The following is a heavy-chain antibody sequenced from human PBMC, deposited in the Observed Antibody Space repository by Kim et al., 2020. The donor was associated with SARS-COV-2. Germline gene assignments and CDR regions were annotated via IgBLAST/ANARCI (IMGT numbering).Heavy chain of an antibody. CDR1: GYIISDYS. D-gene: IGHD6-13*01. Sequence: PSVKVSCKASGYIISDYSIHWVRQAPGQGLEWMGRIILDSGGTNFAQEFKGRVTMTWDTSIRTAYMELSSLTSDDTAIYYCVSLAAADPWGQGVLVSVSS. V-gene: IGHV1-2*06. CDR3: VSLAAADP. J-gene: IGHJ5*02. CDR2: IILDSGGT.